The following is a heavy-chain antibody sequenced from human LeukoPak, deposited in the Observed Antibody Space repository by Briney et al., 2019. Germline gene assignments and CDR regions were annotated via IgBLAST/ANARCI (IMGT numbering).Heavy chain of an antibody. CDR1: GGSISSYY. V-gene: IGHV4-59*08. CDR2: IYYSGST. Sequence: SETLSLTCTVSGGSISSYYWSWIRQPPGKGLEWIGYIYYSGSTNYNPSLKSRVTISVDTSKNQFSLKLSSVTAADTAVYYCATTSPNVLLWFGELFYFDYWGQGTLVTVSS. J-gene: IGHJ4*02. CDR3: ATTSPNVLLWFGELFYFDY. D-gene: IGHD3-10*01.